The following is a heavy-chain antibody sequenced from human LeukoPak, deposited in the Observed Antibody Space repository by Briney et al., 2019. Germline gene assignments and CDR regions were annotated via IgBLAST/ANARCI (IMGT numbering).Heavy chain of an antibody. CDR1: EFTFSSYA. J-gene: IGHJ4*02. CDR2: ISGSGGST. Sequence: GGSLRLSCVASEFTFSSYAMSWVRQAPGKGLEWVSGISGSGGSTYYADSVKGRFTISRDNSKNTLYLQMNSLRAEDTAVYYCASRSQRDVATTDYWGQGTLVTVSS. CDR3: ASRSQRDVATTDY. D-gene: IGHD5-12*01. V-gene: IGHV3-23*01.